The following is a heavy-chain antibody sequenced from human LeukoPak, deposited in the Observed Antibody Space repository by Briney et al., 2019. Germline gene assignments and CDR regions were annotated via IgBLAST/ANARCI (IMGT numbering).Heavy chain of an antibody. D-gene: IGHD4-17*01. CDR2: FYHRA. CDR1: GGSSIGSGGYY. V-gene: IGHV4-31*03. CDR3: VREGEYGEDYY. J-gene: IGHJ4*02. Sequence: SQTLSLTCTVSGGSSIGSGGYYWAWIRQHPEKGLEWIGYFYHRASYNPSLKSRVTISVDTSKNQFSLSLASVTAADTAVYYCVREGEYGEDYYWGQGAQVIVST.